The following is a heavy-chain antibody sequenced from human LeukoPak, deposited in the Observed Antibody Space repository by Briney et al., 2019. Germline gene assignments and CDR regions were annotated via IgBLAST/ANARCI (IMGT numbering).Heavy chain of an antibody. CDR2: IYYSGST. Sequence: SETLSLTCTVSGGSISSGDYYWSWIRQPPGKGLEWIGYIYYSGSTYYNPSLKSRVTISVDTSKNQFSLKLSSVTAADTAVYYCARDKGSGWCDYWGQGTLVTVSS. V-gene: IGHV4-30-4*08. J-gene: IGHJ4*02. CDR3: ARDKGSGWCDY. CDR1: GGSISSGDYY. D-gene: IGHD6-19*01.